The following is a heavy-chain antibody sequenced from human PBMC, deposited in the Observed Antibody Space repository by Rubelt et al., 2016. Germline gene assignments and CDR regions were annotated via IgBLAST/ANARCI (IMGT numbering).Heavy chain of an antibody. V-gene: IGHV4-59*08. CDR1: GGSISSYY. Sequence: QVQLQESGPGLVKPSQTLSLTCTVSGGSISSYYWSRIRQPPGKGLEWIGYIYYSGSTNVNPALNSRDTISVDTAKNKFSVKLSSVTAADTAVDYWARWTVAGTVGYWGQGTLVTVSS. D-gene: IGHD6-19*01. CDR3: ARWTVAGTVGY. CDR2: IYYSGST. J-gene: IGHJ4*02.